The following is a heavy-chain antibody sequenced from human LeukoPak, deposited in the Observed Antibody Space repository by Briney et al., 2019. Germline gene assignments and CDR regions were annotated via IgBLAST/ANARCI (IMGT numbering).Heavy chain of an antibody. D-gene: IGHD2-21*01. Sequence: GASVKVSCKASGYTFTGYYMHWVRQAPGQGIEWVGWINPNSGGTNYAQKFQGRVTMTRDTSISTAYMELSRLRSDDTAVYYCAREEIRGGENNWFDPWGQGTLVTVSS. J-gene: IGHJ5*02. CDR2: INPNSGGT. V-gene: IGHV1-2*02. CDR3: AREEIRGGENNWFDP. CDR1: GYTFTGYY.